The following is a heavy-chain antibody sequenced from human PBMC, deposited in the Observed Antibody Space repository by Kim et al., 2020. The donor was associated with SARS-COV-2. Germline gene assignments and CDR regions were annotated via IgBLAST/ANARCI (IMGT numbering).Heavy chain of an antibody. CDR3: ARVAAAGLCDY. CDR1: GGSISSSSYY. J-gene: IGHJ4*02. CDR2: IYYSGST. Sequence: SETLSLTCTVSGGSISSSSYYWGWIRQPPGKGLEWLGSIYYSGSTYYNPSLKSRVTISVDTSKNQFSLKLSSVTAADTAVYYCARVAAAGLCDYWGQGALVTVSS. D-gene: IGHD6-13*01. V-gene: IGHV4-39*01.